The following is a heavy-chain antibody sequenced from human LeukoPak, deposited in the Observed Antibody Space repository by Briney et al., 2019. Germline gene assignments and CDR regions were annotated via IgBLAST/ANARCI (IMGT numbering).Heavy chain of an antibody. Sequence: RSGGSLRLSCAASGFTFSSYWMSWVRQAPGKGLEWVANIKQDGSEKYYVDSVKGRFTISRDNAKNSLYLQMNSLRAEDTAVYYCARGAPYCSGGSCMYYFDYWGQGTLVTVSS. V-gene: IGHV3-7*04. D-gene: IGHD2-15*01. CDR1: GFTFSSYW. CDR3: ARGAPYCSGGSCMYYFDY. CDR2: IKQDGSEK. J-gene: IGHJ4*02.